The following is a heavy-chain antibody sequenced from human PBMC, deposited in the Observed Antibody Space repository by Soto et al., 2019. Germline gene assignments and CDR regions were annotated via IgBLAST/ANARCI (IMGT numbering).Heavy chain of an antibody. CDR3: ARAADLWGGLRGDSRYYYGMDV. D-gene: IGHD3-3*01. V-gene: IGHV1-46*01. J-gene: IGHJ6*02. CDR2: INPSGGST. Sequence: ASVKVSCKASGYTFTSYYMHWVRQAPGQGLEWMGIINPSGGSTSYAQKFQGRVTMTRDTSTSTVYMELSSLRSEDTAVYYCARAADLWGGLRGDSRYYYGMDVWGQGTTVTVSS. CDR1: GYTFTSYY.